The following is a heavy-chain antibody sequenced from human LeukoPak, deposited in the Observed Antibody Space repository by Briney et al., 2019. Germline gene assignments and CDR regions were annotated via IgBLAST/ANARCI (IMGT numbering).Heavy chain of an antibody. Sequence: PGESLRLSCAASGFTFSSYAMDWVRQAPGKGLEWVSAISGSGGSTYYADSVKGRFTISRDNSKTTLFLQMNSLRAEDTAVYYCAKVLHDYGIFLRWFDSWGQGTLVSVSS. CDR2: ISGSGGST. D-gene: IGHD4-17*01. V-gene: IGHV3-23*01. J-gene: IGHJ5*01. CDR3: AKVLHDYGIFLRWFDS. CDR1: GFTFSSYA.